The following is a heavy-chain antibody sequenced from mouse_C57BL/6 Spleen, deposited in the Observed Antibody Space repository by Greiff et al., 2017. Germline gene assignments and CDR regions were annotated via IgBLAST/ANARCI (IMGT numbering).Heavy chain of an antibody. J-gene: IGHJ3*01. CDR1: GFNIKDDY. V-gene: IGHV1-55*01. CDR2: IYPGNGST. Sequence: QVQLQQSGAELVRPGASVKLSCTASGFNIKDDYMHWVKQRPGQGLEWIGDIYPGNGSTNYNEKFKSKATLAVDTSSSTAYMQLSSLTSEDSAVYYCAKRGCLQYWGQGTLVTVSA. CDR3: AKRGCLQY.